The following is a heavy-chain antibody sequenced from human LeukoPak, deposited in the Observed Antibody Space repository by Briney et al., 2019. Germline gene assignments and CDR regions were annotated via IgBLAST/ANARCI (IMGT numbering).Heavy chain of an antibody. D-gene: IGHD3-10*01. CDR3: AREGWPRGIDYYGMDV. J-gene: IGHJ6*02. V-gene: IGHV1-46*01. CDR1: GYTFTSYY. Sequence: ASVKVSCKASGYTFTSYYMHWVRQAPGQGLEWMGIINPSGGSTSYAQKFQGRVTMTRDTSTSTVYMELSSLRSEDTAVYYCAREGWPRGIDYYGMDVWGQGTTVTVSS. CDR2: INPSGGST.